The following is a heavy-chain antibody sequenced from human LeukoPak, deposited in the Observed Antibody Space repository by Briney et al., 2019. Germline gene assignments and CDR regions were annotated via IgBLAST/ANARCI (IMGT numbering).Heavy chain of an antibody. CDR3: ARDSGTTGEVRFDP. V-gene: IGHV4-4*07. Sequence: SETLSLTCSVSGGSISNLYLSWIRQPAGKGLEWIGRIYVSGRIDYNPSLRSRVTMSVDTSKNQLSLRVRSVTAADTGVYYCARDSGTTGEVRFDPWGQGTLVTVSS. CDR2: IYVSGRI. J-gene: IGHJ5*02. CDR1: GGSISNLY. D-gene: IGHD3-10*01.